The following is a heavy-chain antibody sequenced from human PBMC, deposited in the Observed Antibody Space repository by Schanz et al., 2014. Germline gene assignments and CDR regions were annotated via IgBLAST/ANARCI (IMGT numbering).Heavy chain of an antibody. J-gene: IGHJ4*02. CDR2: ISSGGGST. CDR3: AKIERNED. Sequence: EVQLVESGGGLVQPGGSLRLSCASSGFSFTTYAMSWVRQAPGKGLEWVSSISSGGGSTYYADSVKGRFTISRDNSKNTLYLQMNSLRAEDTAVYFCAKIERNEDWGQGTLVTVSS. D-gene: IGHD1-1*01. V-gene: IGHV3-23*04. CDR1: GFSFTTYA.